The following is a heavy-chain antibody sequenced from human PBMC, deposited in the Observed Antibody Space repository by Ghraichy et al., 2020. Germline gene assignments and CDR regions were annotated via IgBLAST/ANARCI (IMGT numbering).Heavy chain of an antibody. D-gene: IGHD3-16*01. CDR1: GYTFTAYH. CDR3: ARLRRSDESH. CDR2: INPISGGS. V-gene: IGHV1-2*02. Sequence: ASVKGSCKASGYTFTAYHMHWVRQAPGQGLEWMGYINPISGGSNYAQKFQGRVTMTRDTSISTAYMDLSGLRSDDTAVYYCARLRRSDESHWGQGTLVTVSS. J-gene: IGHJ4*02.